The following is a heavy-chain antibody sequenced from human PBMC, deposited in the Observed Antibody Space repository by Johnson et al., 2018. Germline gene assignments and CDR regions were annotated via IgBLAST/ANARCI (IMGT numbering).Heavy chain of an antibody. V-gene: IGHV3-74*01. CDR2: INSDGNST. J-gene: IGHJ3*01. Sequence: VQLQESGGGLVQAGGSLRLSCAASGFSFSSYWIHWVRQAPGKGLVWVSRINSDGNSTNYVDSVKGRFTISRDNAKNRRYLQMNRLRAEDTAVYYCARDRVITDLPVAVDVWGRGTMVAVSS. CDR3: ARDRVITDLPVAVDV. CDR1: GFSFSSYW. D-gene: IGHD1-20*01.